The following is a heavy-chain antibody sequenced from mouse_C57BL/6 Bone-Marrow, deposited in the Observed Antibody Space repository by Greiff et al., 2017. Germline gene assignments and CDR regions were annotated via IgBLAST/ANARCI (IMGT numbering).Heavy chain of an antibody. D-gene: IGHD1-1*01. CDR1: GYTFTGYW. J-gene: IGHJ2*01. CDR2: ILPGSGST. V-gene: IGHV1-9*01. Sequence: QVQLQQSGAELMKPGASVKLSCKATGYTFTGYWIAWVKQRPGHGLEWIGEILPGSGSTNYNEKFKGKATFTADTSSKTAYMQLSSLTTEDSAIYYCARTPLIYYYGSSPLDYWGQGTTLTVSS. CDR3: ARTPLIYYYGSSPLDY.